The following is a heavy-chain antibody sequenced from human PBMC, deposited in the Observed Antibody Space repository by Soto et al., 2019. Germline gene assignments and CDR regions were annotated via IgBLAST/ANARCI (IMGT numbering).Heavy chain of an antibody. V-gene: IGHV1-18*01. CDR3: SRAPRSSWYAP. Sequence: QVQLVQSGAEVKKPGASVKVSCKASGYTFTSYGISWVRQAPGQGLEWMGWISAYNGNTKYAQKLQGRVTMTTDTPTSTAYMELMSLRSDYTAVYYCSRAPRSSWYAPWGQGTLVTVSS. D-gene: IGHD6-13*01. J-gene: IGHJ5*02. CDR2: ISAYNGNT. CDR1: GYTFTSYG.